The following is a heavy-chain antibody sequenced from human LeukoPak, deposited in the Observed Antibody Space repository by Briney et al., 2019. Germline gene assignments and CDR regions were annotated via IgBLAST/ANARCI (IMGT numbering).Heavy chain of an antibody. CDR2: IYHSGST. J-gene: IGHJ3*02. Sequence: SETLSLTCAVSGGSISSGGYSWSWIRQPPGKGLEWIGYIYHSGSTYYNPSLKSRVTISVDRSKNQFSLKLSSVTAADTAVYYCARWGEHSAFRVHAFDIWGQGTVVTVSS. CDR1: GGSISSGGYS. V-gene: IGHV4-30-2*01. CDR3: ARWGEHSAFRVHAFDI. D-gene: IGHD3-10*01.